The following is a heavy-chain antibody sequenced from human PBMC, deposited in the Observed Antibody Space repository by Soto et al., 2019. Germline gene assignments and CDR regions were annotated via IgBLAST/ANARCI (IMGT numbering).Heavy chain of an antibody. D-gene: IGHD3-9*01. CDR1: GYTFAEYG. Sequence: ASVKVSCKASGYTFAEYGVSWVRQAPGQGLEWMGWISAYNGNTNYAQNVRGRVTMTTDTSTSIAYMELRSLRSDDTAVYYCARDFTRAPRFDSTGLDYWGPGTLV. J-gene: IGHJ4*02. CDR3: ARDFTRAPRFDSTGLDY. V-gene: IGHV1-18*01. CDR2: ISAYNGNT.